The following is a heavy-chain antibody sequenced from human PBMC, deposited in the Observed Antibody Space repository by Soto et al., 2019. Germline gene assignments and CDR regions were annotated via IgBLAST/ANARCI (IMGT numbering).Heavy chain of an antibody. CDR1: GGSISSSSYY. Sequence: PSETLSLTCTVSGGSISSSSYYWGWIRQPPGKGLEWIGSIYYSGNAYYNPSLKRRVTISVDTAKNQLSLKLSSVTAADTAVYYCARLGGYYQSLDTWGQGTLVTAPQ. J-gene: IGHJ5*02. CDR2: IYYSGNA. D-gene: IGHD3-3*01. CDR3: ARLGGYYQSLDT. V-gene: IGHV4-39*01.